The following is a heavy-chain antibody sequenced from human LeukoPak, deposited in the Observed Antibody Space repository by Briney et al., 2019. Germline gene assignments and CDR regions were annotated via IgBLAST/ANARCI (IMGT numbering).Heavy chain of an antibody. J-gene: IGHJ4*02. D-gene: IGHD2-15*01. CDR3: TTRSPARYCSDGACYSSADY. Sequence: SGGSLRLFCAADGFSFSDAWVDWVRQAPGKGLEWVGHIRSKADGGTPDYIAPVKGRFTISRDDSKDTLYLQMNSLNTEDTAMYYCTTRSPARYCSDGACYSSADYWGQGTLVTVSS. CDR2: IRSKADGGTP. V-gene: IGHV3-15*07. CDR1: GFSFSDAW.